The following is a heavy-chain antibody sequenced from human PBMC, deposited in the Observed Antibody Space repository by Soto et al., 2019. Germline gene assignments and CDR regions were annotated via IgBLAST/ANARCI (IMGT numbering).Heavy chain of an antibody. CDR3: ARGHYDYVWGSYRSFDY. CDR2: INLSGGST. Sequence: GASVKVSCKASGYTFTSYYMHWVRQAPGQGLEWMGIINLSGGSTSYAQKFQGRVTMTRDTSTSTVYMELSSLRSEDTAVYYCARGHYDYVWGSYRSFDYWGQGTLVTVSS. V-gene: IGHV1-46*01. CDR1: GYTFTSYY. D-gene: IGHD3-16*02. J-gene: IGHJ4*02.